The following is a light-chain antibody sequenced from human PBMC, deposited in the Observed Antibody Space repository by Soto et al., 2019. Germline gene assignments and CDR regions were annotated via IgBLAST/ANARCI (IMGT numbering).Light chain of an antibody. CDR3: GSHAGNSNLV. CDR2: EVT. V-gene: IGLV2-8*01. J-gene: IGLJ3*02. CDR1: STDVGAYNY. Sequence: QSVLTQPPSASGSPGQSVTISCTGTSTDVGAYNYVSWYQQHPDKAPKLMIYEVTKRPSGVPDRFSGSKSGNTASLTVSGLQTEDEADYYCGSHAGNSNLVFGGGTKLTVL.